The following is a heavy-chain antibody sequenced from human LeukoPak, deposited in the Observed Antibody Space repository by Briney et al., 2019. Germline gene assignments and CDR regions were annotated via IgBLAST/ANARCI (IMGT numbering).Heavy chain of an antibody. D-gene: IGHD3-10*01. CDR1: GGTFSSYG. CDR3: ARDSNYYGSGSTDY. V-gene: IGHV1-18*01. CDR2: ISAYNGNT. Sequence: GASVKVSCKASGGTFSSYGISWVRQAPGQGLEWMGWISAYNGNTNYAQKLQGRVTMTTDTSTSTAYMELRSLRSDDTAVYYCARDSNYYGSGSTDYWGQGTLVTVSS. J-gene: IGHJ4*02.